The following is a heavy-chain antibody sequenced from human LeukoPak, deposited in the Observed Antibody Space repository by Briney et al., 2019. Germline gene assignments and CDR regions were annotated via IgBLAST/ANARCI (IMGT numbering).Heavy chain of an antibody. Sequence: GGSLRLSCAASGFTFDDYAMHWVRQAPGKGLEWVSGISWNSGSKGYADSVKGRFTISRDNAKNSLYLQMNSLRAEDTALYYCAKVSSEEHYYDSSGPFDYWGQGTLVTVSS. J-gene: IGHJ4*02. CDR1: GFTFDDYA. V-gene: IGHV3-9*01. CDR3: AKVSSEEHYYDSSGPFDY. D-gene: IGHD3-22*01. CDR2: ISWNSGSK.